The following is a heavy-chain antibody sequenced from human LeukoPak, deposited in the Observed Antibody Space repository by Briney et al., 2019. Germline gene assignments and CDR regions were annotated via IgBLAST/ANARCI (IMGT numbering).Heavy chain of an antibody. J-gene: IGHJ6*02. Sequence: GGSLRLSCAASGVTVSSNYMSWVRQAPGKGLEWVSVIYSGGSTYYAASVKGRFTISRHNSKNTLYLQMNSLRAEDTAVYYCASAPTRTYYYYGMDVWGQGTTVTVSS. CDR2: IYSGGST. CDR1: GVTVSSNY. CDR3: ASAPTRTYYYYGMDV. V-gene: IGHV3-53*04.